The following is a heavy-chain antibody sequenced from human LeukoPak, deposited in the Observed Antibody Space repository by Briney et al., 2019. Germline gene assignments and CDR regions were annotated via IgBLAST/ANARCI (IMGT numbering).Heavy chain of an antibody. V-gene: IGHV3-21*01. CDR2: ISSSSSYL. Sequence: GGSLRLSCAASGVTFSSYSMNWVRHAPGQGLELVSSISSSSSYLYYADSVKSRFTISRDNAKNSLYLQMNSLRAEDTAVYYCARDQWREPHYAFDIWGQGTMVTVSS. J-gene: IGHJ3*02. CDR1: GVTFSSYS. D-gene: IGHD1-26*01. CDR3: ARDQWREPHYAFDI.